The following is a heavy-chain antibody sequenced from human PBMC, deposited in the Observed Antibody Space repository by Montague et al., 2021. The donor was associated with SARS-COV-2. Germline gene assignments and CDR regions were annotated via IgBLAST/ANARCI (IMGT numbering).Heavy chain of an antibody. D-gene: IGHD3-10*01. V-gene: IGHV4-31*03. J-gene: IGHJ6*02. CDR1: GGFISYGCYF. Sequence: TLSLTCTVSGGFISYGCYFWNWIRQHPGKGLEWSGYIDKSGTTHYNPYLKRRVRLSVDTSKNQFSLKLRFATAADTDLYYCARYLGGIDVWGQGTTVTVSS. CDR2: IDKSGTT. CDR3: ARYLGGIDV.